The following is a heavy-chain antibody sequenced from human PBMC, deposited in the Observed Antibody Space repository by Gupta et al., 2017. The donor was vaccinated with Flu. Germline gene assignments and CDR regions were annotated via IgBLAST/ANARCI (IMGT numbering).Heavy chain of an antibody. CDR3: ARSRHCTNGVCYPDYYYGMDV. J-gene: IGHJ6*02. D-gene: IGHD2-8*01. V-gene: IGHV1-69*01. CDR2: IIPIFGTA. CDR1: GGTFSSYA. Sequence: QVQLVQSGAEVKKPGSSVKVSCKASGGTFSSYAISWVRQAPGQGLEWMGGIIPIFGTANYAQKFQGRVTITADESTSTAYMELSSLRSEDTAVYYCARSRHCTNGVCYPDYYYGMDVWGQGTTVTVSS.